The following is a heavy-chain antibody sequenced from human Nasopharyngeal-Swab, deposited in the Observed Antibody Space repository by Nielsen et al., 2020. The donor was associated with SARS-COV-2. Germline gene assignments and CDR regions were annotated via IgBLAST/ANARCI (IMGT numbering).Heavy chain of an antibody. J-gene: IGHJ5*02. V-gene: IGHV3-30-3*01. D-gene: IGHD6-13*01. Sequence: WIRQPPGKGLEWVAVISCDGSNKYYADSVKGRFTISRDNSKNTLYLQMNSLRAEDTAVYYCARAAAGTYRNWFDPWGQGTLVTVSS. CDR2: ISCDGSNK. CDR3: ARAAAGTYRNWFDP.